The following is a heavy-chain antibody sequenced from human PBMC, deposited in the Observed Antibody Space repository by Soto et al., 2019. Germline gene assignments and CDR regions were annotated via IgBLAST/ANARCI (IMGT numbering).Heavy chain of an antibody. D-gene: IGHD6-19*01. CDR1: GYSLTNIW. CDR2: IDPVDSVT. J-gene: IGHJ3*01. CDR3: ASGWDASGHQAYEG. Sequence: GATLQISCKGSGYSLTNIWIHWVHQMPGKGLEWMGRIDPVDSVTTYNPSFQGHVTMSADKSINTAYLQWSSLKASDTAMYYCASGWDASGHQAYEGWGLGTMVTVSS. V-gene: IGHV5-10-1*01.